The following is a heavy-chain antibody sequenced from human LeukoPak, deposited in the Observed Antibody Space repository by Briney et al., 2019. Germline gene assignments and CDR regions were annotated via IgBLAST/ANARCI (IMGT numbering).Heavy chain of an antibody. D-gene: IGHD1-26*01. CDR1: GFIFSSYG. Sequence: AGGSLRLSCAASGFIFSSYGMHWVRQAPGKGLEWVAVISYDGSNKYYADSVKGRFTISRDNSKNTLYLQMNSLRAEDTALYYCASPSEILPLRGYGMDVWGQGTTVTVSS. CDR2: ISYDGSNK. J-gene: IGHJ6*02. CDR3: ASPSEILPLRGYGMDV. V-gene: IGHV3-30*03.